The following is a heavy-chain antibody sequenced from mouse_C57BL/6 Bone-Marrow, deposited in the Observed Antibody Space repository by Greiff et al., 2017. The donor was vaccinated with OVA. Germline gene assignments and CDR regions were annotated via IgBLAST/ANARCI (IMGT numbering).Heavy chain of an antibody. J-gene: IGHJ3*01. CDR3: ARKGALTAQATAY. CDR1: GYTFTSYG. D-gene: IGHD3-2*02. V-gene: IGHV1-81*01. CDR2: IYPRSGNT. Sequence: QVQLQQSGAELARPGASVKLSCTASGYTFTSYGISWVKQRTGQGLEWIGEIYPRSGNTYYNETFKGKATLTADKSSSTAYMELRSLTSEDSAVYFCARKGALTAQATAYWGQGTLVTVSA.